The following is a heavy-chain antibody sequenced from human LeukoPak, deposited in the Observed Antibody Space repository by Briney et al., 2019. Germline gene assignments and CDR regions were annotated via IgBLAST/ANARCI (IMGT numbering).Heavy chain of an antibody. CDR3: AKDLYSSGWYSFFDY. Sequence: GSLRLSCAASGFTFSSYAMSWVRQAPGKGLEWVSAISGSGDSTYYADSVKGRFTISRDNSKNTLYLQMNSLRAEDTAVYYCAKDLYSSGWYSFFDYWGQGTLVTVSS. V-gene: IGHV3-23*01. CDR2: ISGSGDST. CDR1: GFTFSSYA. D-gene: IGHD6-19*01. J-gene: IGHJ4*02.